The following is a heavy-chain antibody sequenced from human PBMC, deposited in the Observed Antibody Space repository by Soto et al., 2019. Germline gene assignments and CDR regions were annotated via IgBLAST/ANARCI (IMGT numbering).Heavy chain of an antibody. D-gene: IGHD3-22*01. CDR2: ISGSGGST. CDR1: GFTFSSYA. V-gene: IGHV3-23*01. CDR3: AKVADYYYSSSGYIDY. Sequence: PGGSLRLSCAASGFTFSSYAMTWVRQAPGKGLEWVSAISGSGGSTYYADSVKGRFTISRDNSKNTLYLQMNSLRAEDTAVYYCAKVADYYYSSSGYIDYWGQGTLVTVSS. J-gene: IGHJ4*02.